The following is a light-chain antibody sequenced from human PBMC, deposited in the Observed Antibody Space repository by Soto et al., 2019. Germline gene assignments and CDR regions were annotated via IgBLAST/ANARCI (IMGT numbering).Light chain of an antibody. Sequence: QSVLTQPPSASGSPGQSVTISCTGTSSDVGSYNYVSWYQQNPGKAPKLIIYEVSKRPPGVPDRFSGSKSGNTASLSVSGLQAEDDGDYYCSSYADSNIYVFGTGTKLTVL. CDR2: EVS. J-gene: IGLJ1*01. CDR1: SSDVGSYNY. CDR3: SSYADSNIYV. V-gene: IGLV2-8*01.